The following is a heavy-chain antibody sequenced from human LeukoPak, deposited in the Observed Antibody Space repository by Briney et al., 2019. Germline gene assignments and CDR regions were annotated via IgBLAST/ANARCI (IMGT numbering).Heavy chain of an antibody. D-gene: IGHD2-15*01. CDR2: IYPGDSDT. J-gene: IGHJ3*01. V-gene: IGHV5-51*01. CDR1: GYSFTSYW. CDR3: ARQRGYCSGGSCYSVAFDF. Sequence: GESLKISCKGSGYSFTSYWIGWVRQLPGRGLEWMGIIYPGDSDTRYSPSFQGQVTISADKSITTAYLQWSSLKASDTAMYYCARQRGYCSGGSCYSVAFDFWGQGTLVTVSS.